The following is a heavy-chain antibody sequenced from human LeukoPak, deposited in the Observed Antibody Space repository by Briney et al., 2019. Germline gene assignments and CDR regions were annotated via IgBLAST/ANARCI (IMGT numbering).Heavy chain of an antibody. V-gene: IGHV3-7*01. CDR3: ARDARGGYTYGGLDY. CDR2: IKQDGSEK. J-gene: IGHJ4*02. D-gene: IGHD5-18*01. Sequence: GGSLRLSCADSGFMFSRFWMSWVRQAPGKGLEWVANIKQDGSEKYYVDSVKGRFTISRDNARNSLYLQMNSLRAEDTAVYYCARDARGGYTYGGLDYWGQGTLVTVSS. CDR1: GFMFSRFW.